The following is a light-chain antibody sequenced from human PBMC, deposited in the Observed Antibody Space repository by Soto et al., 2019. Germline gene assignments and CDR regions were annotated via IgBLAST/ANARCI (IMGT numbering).Light chain of an antibody. CDR2: KAS. J-gene: IGKJ1*01. CDR1: QFITTW. V-gene: IGKV1-5*03. Sequence: DIQMTQSPSTLSASVGDRVTISCRASQFITTWLAWYQQKPGKAPKLLIYKASSLESGVPSRFSGSGSGTDFTLTITSLQPDDFATYYCQQHNSYPRTFGQGTKVEI. CDR3: QQHNSYPRT.